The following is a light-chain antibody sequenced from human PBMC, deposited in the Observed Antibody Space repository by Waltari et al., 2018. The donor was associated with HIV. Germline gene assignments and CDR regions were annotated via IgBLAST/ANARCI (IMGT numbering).Light chain of an antibody. CDR1: SSNIGSNY. J-gene: IGLJ2*01. Sequence: QSVLTQPPLASGTPGQRVTISCSGSSSNIGSNYVYWYQQPPGTAPKLLIYRNNQRPSGVPDRFAGSKSGTSASLAISGLRSEDEADYYCAAWDDSLSGVVIGGGTKLTVL. CDR2: RNN. CDR3: AAWDDSLSGVV. V-gene: IGLV1-47*01.